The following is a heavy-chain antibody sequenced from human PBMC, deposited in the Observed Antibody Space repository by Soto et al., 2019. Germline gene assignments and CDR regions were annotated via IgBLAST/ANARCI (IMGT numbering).Heavy chain of an antibody. CDR1: GFTFSTFW. J-gene: IGHJ4*02. V-gene: IGHV3-74*01. CDR2: INSDGSST. CDR3: ARDFES. Sequence: EVQLVESGGGLVRPGGSLRLSCEASGFTFSTFWMHWVRQAPGKGLVWVSRINSDGSSTNYADSVKGRVTISRDNAKNTLYLQLNSLRPEDTAVYYCARDFESWGQGTLVTVSS.